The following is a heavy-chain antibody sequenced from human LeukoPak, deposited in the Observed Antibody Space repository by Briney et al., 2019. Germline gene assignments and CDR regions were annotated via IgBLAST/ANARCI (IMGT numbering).Heavy chain of an antibody. CDR3: ARDTMYYYDSSGYYYYYYGMDV. CDR2: IYYSGST. J-gene: IGHJ6*02. D-gene: IGHD3-22*01. CDR1: GGSISSCY. V-gene: IGHV4-59*01. Sequence: KTSETLSLTCTVSGGSISSCYWSWIRQPPGKGLEWIGYIYYSGSTNYNPSLKSRVTISVDTSKNQFSLKLSSVTAADTAVYYCARDTMYYYDSSGYYYYYYGMDVWGQGTTVTVSS.